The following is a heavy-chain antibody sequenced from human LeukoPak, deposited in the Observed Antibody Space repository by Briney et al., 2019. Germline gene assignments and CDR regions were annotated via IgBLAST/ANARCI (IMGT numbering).Heavy chain of an antibody. CDR2: ISNDGSNK. D-gene: IGHD3-22*01. CDR3: AKDYYDSSGYHGSAGYFDY. V-gene: IGHV3-30*18. Sequence: PGGSLRLSCAASGFTFSSYGMHWVRQAPGKGLEWVAVISNDGSNKYFADSVKGRFTISRDNSKNTLYLQMNSLRAEDTAVYYCAKDYYDSSGYHGSAGYFDYWGQGALVTVSS. CDR1: GFTFSSYG. J-gene: IGHJ4*02.